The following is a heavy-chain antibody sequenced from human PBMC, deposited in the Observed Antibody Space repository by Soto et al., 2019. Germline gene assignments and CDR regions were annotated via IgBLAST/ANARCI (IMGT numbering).Heavy chain of an antibody. J-gene: IGHJ6*03. CDR2: IKQDGSEK. D-gene: IGHD4-17*01. V-gene: IGHV3-7*01. CDR3: ARDFSDYLTYYYYYYMDV. CDR1: GFTFSSYW. Sequence: GGSLRLSCAASGFTFSSYWMSWVRQAPGKGLEWVANIKQDGSEKYYVDSVKGRFTISRDNAKNSLYLQMNSLRAEDTAVYYCARDFSDYLTYYYYYYMDVWGKGTTVTVSS.